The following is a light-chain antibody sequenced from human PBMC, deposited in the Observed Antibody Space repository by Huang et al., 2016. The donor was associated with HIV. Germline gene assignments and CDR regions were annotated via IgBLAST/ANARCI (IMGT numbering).Light chain of an antibody. Sequence: VVMTQSPLSLPVPPGEPASISCRSSQSLRHRNGLNYLDWYLQRPGQSPQLLSHLGSSRSSGVPDMFSGGGSGTDFSLNISRVEAEDAGIYYCMEALQTPYTFGQGTKLEI. CDR2: LGS. V-gene: IGKV2-28*01. CDR1: QSLRHRNGLNY. J-gene: IGKJ2*01. CDR3: MEALQTPYT.